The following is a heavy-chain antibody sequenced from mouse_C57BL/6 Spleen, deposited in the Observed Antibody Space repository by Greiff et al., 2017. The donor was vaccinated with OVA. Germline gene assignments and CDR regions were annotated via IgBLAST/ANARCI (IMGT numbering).Heavy chain of an antibody. CDR3: ARHYYGTPDY. CDR2: IYPGDGDT. CDR1: GYAFSSSW. D-gene: IGHD1-1*01. V-gene: IGHV1-82*01. J-gene: IGHJ2*01. Sequence: QVQLQQSGPELVKPGASVKISCKASGYAFSSSWMNWVKQRPGKGLEWIGRIYPGDGDTNYNGKFKGKATLTADKSSSTAYMQLSSLTSEDSAVYFCARHYYGTPDYWGQGTTLTVSS.